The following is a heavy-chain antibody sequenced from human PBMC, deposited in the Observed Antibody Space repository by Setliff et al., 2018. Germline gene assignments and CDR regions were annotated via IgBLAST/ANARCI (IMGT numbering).Heavy chain of an antibody. D-gene: IGHD3-10*01. J-gene: IGHJ4*02. CDR2: IFYSGST. V-gene: IGHV4-59*11. CDR1: GGSISSHY. Sequence: PSETLSLTCTVSGGSISSHYWNWIRQPPGKGLEWIGYIFYSGSTNYNPSLKSRVTISVDTSKNQFSLKLSSVTAADTAVYYCARVFYYGSGSYLYYFDSWGQGTLVTVS. CDR3: ARVFYYGSGSYLYYFDS.